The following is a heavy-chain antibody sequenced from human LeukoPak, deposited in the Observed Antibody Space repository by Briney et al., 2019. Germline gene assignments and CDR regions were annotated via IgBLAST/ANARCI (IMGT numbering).Heavy chain of an antibody. CDR2: ISGSDGTT. CDR3: AKCSSVWPTSVDY. CDR1: GFTFSSYA. Sequence: GGSLSLSCAASGFTFSSYAMSWVRQAPGKGLEWVSAISGSDGTTYYADSVKGRFTISRDNSKNTLYLQMNSLRGEDTAVFYCAKCSSVWPTSVDYWGQGTLVTVSS. V-gene: IGHV3-23*01. D-gene: IGHD2-2*01. J-gene: IGHJ4*02.